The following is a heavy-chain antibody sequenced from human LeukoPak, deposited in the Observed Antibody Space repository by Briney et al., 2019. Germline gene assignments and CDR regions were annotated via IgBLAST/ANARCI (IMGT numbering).Heavy chain of an antibody. Sequence: SQTLSLTCTVSGGSISSGGYYWSWIRQPPGKGLEWIGYIYYSGSTNYNPSLKSRVTISVDTSKNQFSLKLSSVTAADTAVYYCARDAYSGWYGYWGQGTLVTVSS. J-gene: IGHJ4*02. CDR1: GGSISSGGYY. CDR3: ARDAYSGWYGY. D-gene: IGHD6-19*01. V-gene: IGHV4-61*08. CDR2: IYYSGST.